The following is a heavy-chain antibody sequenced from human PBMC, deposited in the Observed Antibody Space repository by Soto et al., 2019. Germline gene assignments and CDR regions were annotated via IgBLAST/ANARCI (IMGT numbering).Heavy chain of an antibody. V-gene: IGHV1-69*13. CDR2: IIPIFGTA. J-gene: IGHJ4*02. CDR1: GGTFSSYA. Sequence: LVKVSCKASGGTFSSYAISWVRQAPGQGLEWMGGIIPIFGTANYAQKFQGRVTITADESTSTAYMELSSLRSEDTAVYYCARDPAAAGSYFDYWGQGTLVTVSS. D-gene: IGHD6-13*01. CDR3: ARDPAAAGSYFDY.